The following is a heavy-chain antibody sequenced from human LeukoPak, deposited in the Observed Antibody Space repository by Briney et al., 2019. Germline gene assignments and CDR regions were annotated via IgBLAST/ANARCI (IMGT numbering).Heavy chain of an antibody. CDR3: ASRGSGPYYFDY. Sequence: SETLSLTCTVSGSSISSSSYYWGWIRQPPGKGLEWIGSIYYSGSTYYNPSLKSRVTISVDTSKNQFSLKLSSVTAADTAVYYCASRGSGPYYFDYWGQGTLVTVSS. CDR1: GSSISSSSYY. D-gene: IGHD2-15*01. V-gene: IGHV4-39*01. J-gene: IGHJ4*02. CDR2: IYYSGST.